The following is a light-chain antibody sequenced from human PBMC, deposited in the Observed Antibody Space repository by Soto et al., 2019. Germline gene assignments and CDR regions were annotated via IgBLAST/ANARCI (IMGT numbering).Light chain of an antibody. Sequence: EIVMTQSPATLSVSPGERATLSCRASQSVSSNLAWYQQKPGQAPRLLIYGASTRATGIPARFSGSESGTEFTLTISSLQSEDCAVYYCQQYNNWPPWTFGQGTKVEIK. J-gene: IGKJ1*01. V-gene: IGKV3-15*01. CDR3: QQYNNWPPWT. CDR2: GAS. CDR1: QSVSSN.